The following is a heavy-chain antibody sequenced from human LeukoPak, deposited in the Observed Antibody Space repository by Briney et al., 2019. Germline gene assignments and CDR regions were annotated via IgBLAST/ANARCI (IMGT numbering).Heavy chain of an antibody. J-gene: IGHJ6*03. D-gene: IGHD5-12*01. Sequence: PGGSLRLSCAASGFTFSRYSMNWIRQAPGKGLEWVSSISRSGSTKYYADSVKGRFTISRDNAKNSLFLQMNSLRAEDTAVYYCARNRGYSGYDLAYMDVWGKGTTVTISS. CDR2: ISRSGSTK. CDR1: GFTFSRYS. CDR3: ARNRGYSGYDLAYMDV. V-gene: IGHV3-48*04.